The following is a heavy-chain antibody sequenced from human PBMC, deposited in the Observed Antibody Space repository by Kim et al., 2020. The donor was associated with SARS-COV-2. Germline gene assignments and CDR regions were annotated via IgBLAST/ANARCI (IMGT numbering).Heavy chain of an antibody. CDR1: GFTFSSYA. CDR3: ARSESSSWSFYYYYGMDV. V-gene: IGHV3-30*04. CDR2: ISYDGSNK. J-gene: IGHJ6*02. Sequence: GGSLRLSCAASGFTFSSYAMHWVCQAPGKGLEWVAVISYDGSNKYYADSVKGRFTISRDNSKNTLYLQMNSLRAEDTAVYYCARSESSSWSFYYYYGMDVWGQGTTVTVSS. D-gene: IGHD6-13*01.